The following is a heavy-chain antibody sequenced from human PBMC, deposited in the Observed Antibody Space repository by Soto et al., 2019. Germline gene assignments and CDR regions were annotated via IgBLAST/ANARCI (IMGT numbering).Heavy chain of an antibody. CDR3: ARDSREYNAYDYN. V-gene: IGHV3-21*01. Sequence: GGSLRLSCAASGFTFSSYSMNWVRQAPEKGLEWVSIITITGFIDYADSVNGRLTISRDNAKSSLYLQMNSLRAEDTAVYYCARDSREYNAYDYNWGQGTLVTVSS. D-gene: IGHD5-12*01. CDR2: IITITGFI. J-gene: IGHJ4*02. CDR1: GFTFSSYS.